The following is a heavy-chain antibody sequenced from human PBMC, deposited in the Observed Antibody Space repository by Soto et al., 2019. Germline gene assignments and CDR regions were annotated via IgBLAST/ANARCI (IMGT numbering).Heavy chain of an antibody. J-gene: IGHJ6*02. CDR1: GGTFSSYA. D-gene: IGHD6-6*01. V-gene: IGHV1-69*01. CDR3: ARAALRPGRAARSVYYYGMYF. Sequence: QVQLVQSGAEVKKPGSSVKVSCKASGGTFSSYAISWVRQAPGQGLEWMGGIIPIFGTANYAQKFQGRVTRTAAESTSAAYMELSSLRAEDTAVYYVARAALRPGRAARSVYYYGMYFGGQGTTVTFSS. CDR2: IIPIFGTA.